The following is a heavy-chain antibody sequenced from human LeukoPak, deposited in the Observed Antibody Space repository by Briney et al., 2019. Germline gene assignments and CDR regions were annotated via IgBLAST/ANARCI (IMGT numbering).Heavy chain of an antibody. J-gene: IGHJ4*02. CDR1: GFTFSSYA. Sequence: PGGSLRLSCAASGFTFSSYAMSWVRQAPGKGLEWVSAISGSGGSTYYADSVKGRFTISRDNSKNTLYLQMNSLRAEDTAVYYCAKDLWVAYYYDSSGYPPDYWGQGTLVTVSS. V-gene: IGHV3-23*01. CDR2: ISGSGGST. D-gene: IGHD3-22*01. CDR3: AKDLWVAYYYDSSGYPPDY.